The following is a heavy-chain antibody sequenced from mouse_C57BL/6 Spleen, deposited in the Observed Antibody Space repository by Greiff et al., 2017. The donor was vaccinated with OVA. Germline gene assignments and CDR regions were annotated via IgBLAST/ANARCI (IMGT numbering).Heavy chain of an antibody. CDR3: ARSGDNWYFDV. D-gene: IGHD3-1*01. V-gene: IGHV1-52*01. Sequence: VQLQQSGAELVRPGSSVKLSCKASGYTFTSYWMHWVKQRPIQGLEWIGNIDPSDSEPHYNQKFKDKATLTVDKSSSTAYMQLSSLTSEDSAVYYCARSGDNWYFDVWGTGTTVTVSS. J-gene: IGHJ1*03. CDR2: IDPSDSEP. CDR1: GYTFTSYW.